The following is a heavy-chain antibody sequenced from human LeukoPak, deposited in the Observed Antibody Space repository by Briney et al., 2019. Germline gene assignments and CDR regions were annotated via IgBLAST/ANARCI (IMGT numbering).Heavy chain of an antibody. Sequence: GGSLRLSCSASGFTFSDYDMNWVRQAPGKGLEGVSSISGLSTHIYYGDSVKGRFSISRDNAKNSVYLQMNSLGLEDTAIYYCGRAFPPLRTSSAGDLWGQGILVTVSS. CDR3: GRAFPPLRTSSAGDL. CDR1: GFTFSDYD. V-gene: IGHV3-69-1*02. D-gene: IGHD3-16*01. J-gene: IGHJ4*02. CDR2: ISGLSTHI.